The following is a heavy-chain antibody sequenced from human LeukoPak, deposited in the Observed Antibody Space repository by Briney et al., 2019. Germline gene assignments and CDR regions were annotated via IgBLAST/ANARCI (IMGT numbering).Heavy chain of an antibody. V-gene: IGHV5-51*01. CDR2: NYPRDSDT. CDR1: GYRFISYW. D-gene: IGHD1-7*01. J-gene: IGHJ3*02. CDR3: ARVLETTAAFDM. Sequence: GESVKISCKGSGYRFISYWIGWVRQMPGKGLGWMGINYPRDSDTRYSPSFQGQVTVSADKSVSTAYLQWSSLKASDTAMYYCARVLETTAAFDMWGQGTMVTVSS.